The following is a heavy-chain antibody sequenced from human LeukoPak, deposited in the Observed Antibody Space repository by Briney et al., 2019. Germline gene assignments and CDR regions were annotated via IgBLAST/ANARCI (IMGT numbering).Heavy chain of an antibody. J-gene: IGHJ6*03. CDR1: GGSISSYY. Sequence: SETLSLTCTVSGGSISSYYWSWIRQPPGKGLEWIGYIYYSGSTNYNPSLKSRVTISVDTSKNQFSLKLSSVTAADTAVYYCGRAQYYYYYYMDVWGKGTTVTVSS. V-gene: IGHV4-59*01. CDR3: GRAQYYYYYYMDV. CDR2: IYYSGST.